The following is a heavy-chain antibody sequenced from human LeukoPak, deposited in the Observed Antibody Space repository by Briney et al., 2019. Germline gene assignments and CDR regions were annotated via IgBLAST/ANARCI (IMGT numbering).Heavy chain of an antibody. J-gene: IGHJ4*02. D-gene: IGHD6-19*01. CDR2: ISGSGGST. CDR3: AKVRWYSSGGETYYFDY. Sequence: SGGSLRLSCAASGFTFSSYGMSWVRQAPGKGLEWVSAISGSGGSTYYADSVKGRFTISRDNSKNTLYLQMNSLRAEDTAVYYCAKVRWYSSGGETYYFDYWGQGTLVTVSP. CDR1: GFTFSSYG. V-gene: IGHV3-23*01.